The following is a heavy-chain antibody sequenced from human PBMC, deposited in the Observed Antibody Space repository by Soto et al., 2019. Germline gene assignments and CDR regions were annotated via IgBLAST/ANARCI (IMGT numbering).Heavy chain of an antibody. CDR3: ASPFTVLAELELNY. CDR1: GFTFSSYS. J-gene: IGHJ4*02. Sequence: GESLRLSCAASGFTFSSYSMNWVRQAPGKGLEWVSYISSSSSTIYYADSVKGRFTISRDNAKNSLYLQMNSLRAEDTAVYYCASPFTVLAELELNYWGQGTLVTVSS. D-gene: IGHD1-7*01. V-gene: IGHV3-48*01. CDR2: ISSSSSTI.